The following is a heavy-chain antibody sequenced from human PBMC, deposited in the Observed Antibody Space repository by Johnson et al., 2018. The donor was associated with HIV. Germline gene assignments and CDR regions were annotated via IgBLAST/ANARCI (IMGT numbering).Heavy chain of an antibody. D-gene: IGHD3-10*01. V-gene: IGHV3-30*18. CDR1: GFTFTKYG. J-gene: IGHJ3*02. Sequence: QMQLVESGGGVVQPGKSLRLSCAASGFTFTKYGMHWVRQAPGKGLEWVAVISYDGSYKYSADSLEGRFTVSRDNSRNTLYLEMNSLRIEDTAVYYCAKSTQASILRESGPYGAFDMCGQGTMVTVSS. CDR3: AKSTQASILRESGPYGAFDM. CDR2: ISYDGSYK.